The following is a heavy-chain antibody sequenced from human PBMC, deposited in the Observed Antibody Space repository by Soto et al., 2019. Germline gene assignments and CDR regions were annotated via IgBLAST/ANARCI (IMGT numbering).Heavy chain of an antibody. CDR2: IFYSGST. J-gene: IGHJ6*02. CDR3: ARCDYRYGMDV. V-gene: IGHV4-39*01. Sequence: QLQLQESGPGLVKPSETLSLSCTVSAGSISSTTHYWGWIRQPPGKGLEWIGSIFYSGSTYYNPSLKSRVTISVDTSKIQYSLKLSSVTAADTAVYYSARCDYRYGMDVWGQGTTVTVSS. CDR1: AGSISSTTHY. D-gene: IGHD4-17*01.